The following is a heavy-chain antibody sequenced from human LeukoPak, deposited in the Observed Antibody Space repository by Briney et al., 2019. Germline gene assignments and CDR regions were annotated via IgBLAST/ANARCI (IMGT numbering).Heavy chain of an antibody. J-gene: IGHJ6*02. V-gene: IGHV1-2*02. CDR3: ARDSVVPAAAYYYGMDV. D-gene: IGHD2-2*01. CDR1: GYTFTGYY. Sequence: ASVKVSCKASGYTFTGYYMHWVRQAPGQGLEWMGWINPNSGGTNYAQKFQGRVTMTRDTSISTAYMELSRLRSDDTAVYYCARDSVVPAAAYYYGMDVWGQGTTVTVSS. CDR2: INPNSGGT.